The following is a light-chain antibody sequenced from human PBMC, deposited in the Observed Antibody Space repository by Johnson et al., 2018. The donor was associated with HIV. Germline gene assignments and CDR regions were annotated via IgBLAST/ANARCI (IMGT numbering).Light chain of an antibody. Sequence: QSVLTQPPSVSAAPGQKVTISCSGSSSNIGNNYVSWYQQLPGTAPKLLIYDNNKRPSGVPDRFSGSKSGTSASLAISGLQAEDEADYFCATWDDSRSGSTVVGTGTKVTVL. V-gene: IGLV1-51*01. CDR2: DNN. CDR3: ATWDDSRSGSTV. J-gene: IGLJ1*01. CDR1: SSNIGNNY.